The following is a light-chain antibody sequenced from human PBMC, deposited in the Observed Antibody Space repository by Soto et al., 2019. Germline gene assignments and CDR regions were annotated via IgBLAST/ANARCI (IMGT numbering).Light chain of an antibody. CDR1: QSVSTK. J-gene: IGKJ1*01. V-gene: IGKV3-20*01. CDR3: QQYGSSHWT. CDR2: GAS. Sequence: ERVMTQSPATLSLSPGERATLSCRASQSVSTKLAWYQQRPGQAPRLLMYGASTRATDIPGRFSGSGSGTDFTLTISRLEPEDFGVYYCQQYGSSHWTFGQGTKVDIK.